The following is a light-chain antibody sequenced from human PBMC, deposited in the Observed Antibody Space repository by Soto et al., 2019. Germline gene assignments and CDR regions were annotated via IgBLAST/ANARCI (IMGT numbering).Light chain of an antibody. Sequence: QSVRTQPPSASGTPGQRVTISCYGSSSNIGSNTINWYQQLPGTAPKLLIYSNNQRPSGVPDRFSGSKSGTSASLAISGLQSEDEADYYCAVWDDSLNGRVFGAGTKLTVL. V-gene: IGLV1-44*01. CDR2: SNN. CDR3: AVWDDSLNGRV. J-gene: IGLJ1*01. CDR1: SSNIGSNT.